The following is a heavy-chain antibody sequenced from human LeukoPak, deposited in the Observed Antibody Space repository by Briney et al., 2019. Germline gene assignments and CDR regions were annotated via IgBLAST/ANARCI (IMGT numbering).Heavy chain of an antibody. V-gene: IGHV3-23*01. CDR1: GFTFNGYV. CDR2: ISGSGGST. D-gene: IGHD5-18*01. CDR3: AKGWVTDRNYFDS. Sequence: GGSLRLSCAASGFTFNGYVMNWVRQAPGKGLEWVSAISGSGGSTYYADSVKGRFTISRDNSKNTLYLQMNSLRAEDTAVYYCAKGWVTDRNYFDSWGQGTLVTVSS. J-gene: IGHJ4*02.